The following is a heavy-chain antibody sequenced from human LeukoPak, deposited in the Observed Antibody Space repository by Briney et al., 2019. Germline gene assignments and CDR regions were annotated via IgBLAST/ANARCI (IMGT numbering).Heavy chain of an antibody. J-gene: IGHJ4*02. CDR3: AGASSIAARGTTY. CDR1: GFTFSDYY. CDR2: ISSSGSTI. V-gene: IGHV3-11*04. D-gene: IGHD6-6*01. Sequence: PGGSLRLSCAASGFTFSDYYMSWIRQAPGKGLEWVSYISSSGSTIYYADSVKGRFTISRDNAKNSLYLQMNSLRAEDTAVYYCAGASSIAARGTTYWGQGTLVTVSS.